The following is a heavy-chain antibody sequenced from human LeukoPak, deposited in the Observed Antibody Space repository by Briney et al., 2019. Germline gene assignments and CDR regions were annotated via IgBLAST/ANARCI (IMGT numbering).Heavy chain of an antibody. CDR1: GGTFSSYA. CDR3: ARAPSGDRFGGSANDY. D-gene: IGHD3-10*01. J-gene: IGHJ4*02. Sequence: SVKVSCKASGGTFSSYAISWVRQAPGQGLEWMGRIIPILGIANYAQKFQGRVTITADKSTSTAYMELSSLRSEDTAVYYCARAPSGDRFGGSANDYWGQGTLVTVSS. V-gene: IGHV1-69*04. CDR2: IIPILGIA.